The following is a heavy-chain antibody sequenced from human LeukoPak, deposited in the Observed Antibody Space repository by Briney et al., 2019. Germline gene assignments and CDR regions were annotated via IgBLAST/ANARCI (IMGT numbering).Heavy chain of an antibody. CDR1: GYTFIIYD. D-gene: IGHD6-13*01. CDR3: ARGLGSSWDDAFDI. Sequence: ASVEVSCKAFGYTFIIYDINWVRQATGQGLEWMGWMNLNSGDTGYAQKFQGRVTMTRNTSITTAYMELSSLRSEDTAVYYCARGLGSSWDDAFDIWGQGTTVTVSS. J-gene: IGHJ3*02. CDR2: MNLNSGDT. V-gene: IGHV1-8*01.